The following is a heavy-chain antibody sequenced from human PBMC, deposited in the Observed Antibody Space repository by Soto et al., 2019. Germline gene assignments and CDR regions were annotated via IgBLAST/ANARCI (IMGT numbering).Heavy chain of an antibody. V-gene: IGHV3-7*01. J-gene: IGHJ6*02. CDR3: AREGQSSYCSSTTCYCFGLDV. CDR2: IKEDGGED. CDR1: GFTFSKYW. Sequence: EVQLVESGGGLVQPGGSLRLSCAASGFTFSKYWMTWVRQAPGKGLEWVANIKEDGGEDYYADSVKGRFTISRDNAKNSLFLQLSSLGAEETAIYYCAREGQSSYCSSTTCYCFGLDVWGQGTTVTVS. D-gene: IGHD2-2*01.